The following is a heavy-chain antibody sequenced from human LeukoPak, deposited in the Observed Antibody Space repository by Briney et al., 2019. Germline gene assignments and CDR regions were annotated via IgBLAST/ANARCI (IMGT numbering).Heavy chain of an antibody. J-gene: IGHJ4*02. Sequence: GGSLRLSCAASGFTFSSYAMSWVRQAPGKGLEWVSAISGSVGSTYYADSVKGRFTISRDNSKNTLYLQMNSLRVEDTAVYYCAKDRPNYYDSSGHYYRRDGDYWGQGTLVTVSS. CDR3: AKDRPNYYDSSGHYYRRDGDY. D-gene: IGHD3-22*01. V-gene: IGHV3-23*01. CDR1: GFTFSSYA. CDR2: ISGSVGST.